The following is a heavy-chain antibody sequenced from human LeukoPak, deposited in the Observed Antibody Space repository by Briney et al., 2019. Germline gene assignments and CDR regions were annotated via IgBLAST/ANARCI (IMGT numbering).Heavy chain of an antibody. D-gene: IGHD4-17*01. CDR2: ISAGGTST. J-gene: IGHJ4*02. V-gene: IGHV3-23*01. CDR1: GFTFETYA. CDR3: ARGSPGGDLLPFDF. Sequence: GGSLRLSCAASGFTFETYAMSWVRRAPGKGLQWVAAISAGGTSTYYADSVKGQFTISRDNSKNTIYLQMNSPRVEDTVMYYCARGSPGGDLLPFDFWGQGILVTVSS.